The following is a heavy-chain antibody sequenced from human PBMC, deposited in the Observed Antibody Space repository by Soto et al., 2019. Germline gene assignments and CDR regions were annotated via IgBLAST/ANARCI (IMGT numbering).Heavy chain of an antibody. CDR1: GFTFSSYG. Sequence: PWGSLRLSCAASGFTFSSYGMHWVRQAPGKGLEWVAVISYDGSNKYYADSVKGRFTISRDNSKNTLYLQMNSLRAEDTAVYYCAKDYPGIFGVVRYGMAVWGQGTTVTVSS. V-gene: IGHV3-30*18. D-gene: IGHD3-3*01. CDR3: AKDYPGIFGVVRYGMAV. CDR2: ISYDGSNK. J-gene: IGHJ6*02.